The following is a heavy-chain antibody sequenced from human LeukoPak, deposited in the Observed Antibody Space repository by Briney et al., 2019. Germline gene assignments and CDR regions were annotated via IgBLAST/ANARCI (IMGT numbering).Heavy chain of an antibody. D-gene: IGHD4-17*01. CDR2: INHSGST. J-gene: IGHJ4*02. Sequence: PSETLSLTCAVYGGSFSGYYWSWIRQPPGKGLEWIGEINHSGSTNYNPSLKSRVTVSVDTSKNQFSLKLSSVTAADTAVYYCAKGRTEMTTVTTGPFDYWGQGTLVTVSS. CDR3: AKGRTEMTTVTTGPFDY. V-gene: IGHV4-34*01. CDR1: GGSFSGYY.